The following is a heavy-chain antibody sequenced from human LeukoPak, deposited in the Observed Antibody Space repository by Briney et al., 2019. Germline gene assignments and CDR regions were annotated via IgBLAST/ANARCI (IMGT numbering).Heavy chain of an antibody. Sequence: GGSLRLSCAASGFTFSDYYMSWLRQAPGKGLEWVSYIISSGSTTYYAHSLKGRFTISRDNAKNSLSLQMNSLRAEDTAVDYCARPNWSDYYYYYMDVWGKGTTVTVSS. D-gene: IGHD1-1*01. J-gene: IGHJ6*03. CDR1: GFTFSDYY. V-gene: IGHV3-11*04. CDR2: IISSGSTT. CDR3: ARPNWSDYYYYYMDV.